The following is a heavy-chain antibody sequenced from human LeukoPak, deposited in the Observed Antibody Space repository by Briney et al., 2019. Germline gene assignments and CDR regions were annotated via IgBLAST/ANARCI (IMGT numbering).Heavy chain of an antibody. CDR2: IYYSGST. D-gene: IGHD6-6*01. Sequence: SETLSLTCTVSGGSISSYYWSWIRQPPGKGLEWIGYIYYSGSTYYNPSLKSRVTISVDTSKNQFSLKLSSVTAADTAVYYCARDEVLVDTGPFDPWGQGTPVTVSS. V-gene: IGHV4-59*12. CDR3: ARDEVLVDTGPFDP. J-gene: IGHJ5*02. CDR1: GGSISSYY.